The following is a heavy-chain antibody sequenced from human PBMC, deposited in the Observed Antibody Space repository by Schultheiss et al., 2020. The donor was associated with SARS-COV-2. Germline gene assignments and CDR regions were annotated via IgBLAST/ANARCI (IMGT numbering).Heavy chain of an antibody. J-gene: IGHJ6*02. Sequence: GGSLRLSCTASGFTFSTYGMHWVRQAPGKGLEWVALIWYDGTNKFYPDSVKGRFTISRDNSENTLYLQMSSLTAEDTAVYYCARDTHPPGYSYGYNYYYYYGMDVWGQGTTVTVSS. D-gene: IGHD5-18*01. V-gene: IGHV3-33*01. CDR2: IWYDGTNK. CDR3: ARDTHPPGYSYGYNYYYYYGMDV. CDR1: GFTFSTYG.